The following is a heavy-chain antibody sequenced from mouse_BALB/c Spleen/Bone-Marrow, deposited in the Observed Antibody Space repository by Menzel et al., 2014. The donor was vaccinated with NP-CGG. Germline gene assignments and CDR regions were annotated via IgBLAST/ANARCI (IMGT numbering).Heavy chain of an antibody. Sequence: DVQLQESGAELVKPGASVKLSCTASGFNIKDTYMHWVKQRPEQGLGWIGRIDPANGNTKYDPKFQGKATITADTSSNTAYLQLSSLTSEDTAVYYCASYYYGHYFDYWGQGTTLTVSS. V-gene: IGHV14-3*02. J-gene: IGHJ2*01. CDR1: GFNIKDTY. CDR2: IDPANGNT. D-gene: IGHD1-1*01. CDR3: ASYYYGHYFDY.